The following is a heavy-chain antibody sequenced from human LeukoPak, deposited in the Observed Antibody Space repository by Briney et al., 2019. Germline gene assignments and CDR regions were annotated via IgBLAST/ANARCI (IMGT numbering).Heavy chain of an antibody. CDR1: GFTFGNYA. J-gene: IGHJ4*02. Sequence: GGSLRLSCAASGFTFGNYAMSWVRQAPGKGLEWVSGISGSGAGTYYADSVNGRFTIFRDDSKNTLYLQMNSLRTEDTAAYFCAKATAHSYSYGGGDFDYWGQGTLVTVSS. V-gene: IGHV3-23*01. CDR2: ISGSGAGT. D-gene: IGHD2-21*01. CDR3: AKATAHSYSYGGGDFDY.